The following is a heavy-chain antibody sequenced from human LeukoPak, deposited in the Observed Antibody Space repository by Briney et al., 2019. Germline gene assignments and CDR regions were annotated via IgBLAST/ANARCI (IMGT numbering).Heavy chain of an antibody. J-gene: IGHJ4*02. D-gene: IGHD1-1*01. Sequence: GGSLSLSCAASGFIFTDYWMSWVRQAPGKGLGWVANIKPDGSDTYYADSVKGRFTISKDDAENSVFLQMNSLRVEDTALYYCARDGIDYWGQGTLVTVSS. CDR1: GFIFTDYW. CDR3: ARDGIDY. V-gene: IGHV3-7*04. CDR2: IKPDGSDT.